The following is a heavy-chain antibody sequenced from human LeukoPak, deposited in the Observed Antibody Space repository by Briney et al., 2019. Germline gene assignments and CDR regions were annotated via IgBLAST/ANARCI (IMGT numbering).Heavy chain of an antibody. D-gene: IGHD4-4*01. CDR2: INHSGST. V-gene: IGHV4-34*01. CDR3: ARGPYYSNYAWFDP. J-gene: IGHJ5*02. CDR1: GDSISTYY. Sequence: SETLSLTCTVSGDSISTYYWSWIRQPPGKGLEWIGEINHSGSTNYNPSLKSRVTISVDTSKNQFSLKLSSVTAADTAVYYCARGPYYSNYAWFDPWGQGTLVTVSS.